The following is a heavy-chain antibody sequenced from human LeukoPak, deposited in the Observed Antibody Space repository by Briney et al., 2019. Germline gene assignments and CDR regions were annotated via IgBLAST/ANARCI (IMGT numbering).Heavy chain of an antibody. CDR2: INWNGGST. Sequence: GGSLRLSCAASGFTFDDYGMSWVRQAPGKGLEWVSGINWNGGSTGYVDSVKGRFTISRDNGKNSLYLQMNSLRAEDTALYYCARDPPDNWNFEYNWFDPWGQGTLVTVSS. D-gene: IGHD1-1*01. J-gene: IGHJ5*02. CDR1: GFTFDDYG. V-gene: IGHV3-20*04. CDR3: ARDPPDNWNFEYNWFDP.